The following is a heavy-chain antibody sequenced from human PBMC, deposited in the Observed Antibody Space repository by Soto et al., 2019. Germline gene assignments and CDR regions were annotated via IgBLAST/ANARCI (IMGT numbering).Heavy chain of an antibody. Sequence: GGSLRLSCAASGFTFSSYWMSWVRQAPGKGLEWVANIKQDGSEQYYVDSVKGRFTISRDNAKNSLYLQMNSLRAEDTAVYYCARFMTTVTTYAFDIWGQGTMVTVSS. D-gene: IGHD4-17*01. J-gene: IGHJ3*02. V-gene: IGHV3-7*01. CDR3: ARFMTTVTTYAFDI. CDR2: IKQDGSEQ. CDR1: GFTFSSYW.